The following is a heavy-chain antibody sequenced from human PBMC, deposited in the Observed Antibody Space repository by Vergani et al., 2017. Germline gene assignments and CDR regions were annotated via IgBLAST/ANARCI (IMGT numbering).Heavy chain of an antibody. CDR1: GFTFSSYS. CDR3: AKYIAARSYYYYGMDV. Sequence: EVQLVESGGGLVKPGGSLRLSCAASGFTFSSYSMNWVRQAPGKGLEWVSSISSSSSYIYYADSVKGRFTISRDNAKNSLYLQMNSLRAEDTALYYCAKYIAARSYYYYGMDVWGQGTTVTVSS. V-gene: IGHV3-21*04. J-gene: IGHJ6*02. CDR2: ISSSSSYI. D-gene: IGHD6-6*01.